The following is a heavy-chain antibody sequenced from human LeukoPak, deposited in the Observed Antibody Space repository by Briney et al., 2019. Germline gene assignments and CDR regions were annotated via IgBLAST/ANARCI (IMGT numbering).Heavy chain of an antibody. CDR3: ARDRAPHYCSGGSCYSDWFDP. CDR2: ISAYNGNT. D-gene: IGHD2-15*01. J-gene: IGHJ5*02. CDR1: GYTFTSYG. Sequence: ASVKVSCKASGYTFTSYGISWVRQAPGQGLEWMGWISAYNGNTNYAQKLQGRVTMTTDTSTSTAYMELRSLRSDDTAVYYCARDRAPHYCSGGSCYSDWFDPWAREPWSPSPQ. V-gene: IGHV1-18*01.